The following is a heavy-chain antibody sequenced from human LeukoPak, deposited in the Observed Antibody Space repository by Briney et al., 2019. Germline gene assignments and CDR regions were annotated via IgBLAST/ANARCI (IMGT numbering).Heavy chain of an antibody. CDR1: DYTFTSYG. V-gene: IGHV1-18*01. CDR3: VRDHSAPITYYYDSSGYYDY. D-gene: IGHD3-22*01. CDR2: ISTYNGDA. Sequence: GASVKVSCKASDYTFTSYGISWVRQAPGHGLEWMGWISTYNGDAHYAQKFQGRVTMTTDTSTSTTYMDLRSLRSDDTAVYYCVRDHSAPITYYYDSSGYYDYWGQGTQVTVSS. J-gene: IGHJ4*02.